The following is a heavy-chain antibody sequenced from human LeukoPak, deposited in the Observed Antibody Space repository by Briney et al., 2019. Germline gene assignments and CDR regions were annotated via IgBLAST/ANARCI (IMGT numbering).Heavy chain of an antibody. Sequence: GGSLRLACAASGFTFSSTWMNWVRQGPGKGLEWVSRITSDGSSTIYADSVKGRFTISRDNAKSTVYLQMNSLRAEDTAVYFCARDRYYIFDYWGQGAPVTVSS. CDR3: ARDRYYIFDY. CDR1: GFTFSSTW. D-gene: IGHD3-10*01. CDR2: ITSDGSST. J-gene: IGHJ4*02. V-gene: IGHV3-74*01.